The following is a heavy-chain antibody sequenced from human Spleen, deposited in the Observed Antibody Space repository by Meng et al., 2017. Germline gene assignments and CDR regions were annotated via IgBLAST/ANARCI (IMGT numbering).Heavy chain of an antibody. CDR3: ASFDHIPRRNYFDY. J-gene: IGHJ4*02. D-gene: IGHD2-21*01. CDR1: GGSMSSGNYY. CDR2: IHHSGSA. V-gene: IGHV4-30-4*01. Sequence: QVQLQESGPGLVEPSPTLSLTCTASGGSMSSGNYYWSWIRQPPGKGLEWIGYIHHSGSAYYNPSLKSRVSISVDTSKNQFSLNLNSMTAADTAVYYCASFDHIPRRNYFDYWGQGTLVTVSS.